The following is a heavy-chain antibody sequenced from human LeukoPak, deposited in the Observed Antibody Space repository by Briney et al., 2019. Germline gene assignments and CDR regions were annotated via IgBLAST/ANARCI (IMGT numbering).Heavy chain of an antibody. J-gene: IGHJ4*02. CDR2: IYYSGST. V-gene: IGHV4-59*12. CDR3: ARGDVGATTRKGVFDY. Sequence: SETLSLTCAVYGGSFSGYYWSWIRQPPGKGLEWIGYIYYSGSTNYNPSLKSRVTISVDTSKNQFSLKLSSVTAADTAVYYCARGDVGATTRKGVFDYWGQGTLVTVSS. D-gene: IGHD1-26*01. CDR1: GGSFSGYY.